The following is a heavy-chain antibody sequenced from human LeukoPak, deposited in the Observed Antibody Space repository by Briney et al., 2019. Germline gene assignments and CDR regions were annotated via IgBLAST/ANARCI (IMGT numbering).Heavy chain of an antibody. CDR1: GYTFTSYG. J-gene: IGHJ6*02. D-gene: IGHD4-17*01. CDR3: ARDPSTVPGLRDYYYYGMDV. CDR2: ISAYNGNT. Sequence: ASVKVSCKASGYTFTSYGISWVRQAPGQGLEWIGWISAYNGNTNYAQKLQGRVTMTTDTSTSTAYMELRSLRSDDTAVYYCARDPSTVPGLRDYYYYGMDVWGQGTTVTVSS. V-gene: IGHV1-18*01.